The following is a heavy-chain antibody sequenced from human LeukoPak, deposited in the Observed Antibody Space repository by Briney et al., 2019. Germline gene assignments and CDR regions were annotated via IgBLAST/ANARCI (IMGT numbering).Heavy chain of an antibody. V-gene: IGHV3-48*01. D-gene: IGHD3-10*01. CDR1: GFTFGSYC. Sequence: GGSLRLSCAASGFTFGSYCMNWVRRAPGKGREWVSYISSSSSTIYYADSVKGRFTISRDNAKNSLYLQMNSLRAEDTAVYYCARDLAWRGSGSPPFDYWGQGTLVTVSS. J-gene: IGHJ4*02. CDR2: ISSSSSTI. CDR3: ARDLAWRGSGSPPFDY.